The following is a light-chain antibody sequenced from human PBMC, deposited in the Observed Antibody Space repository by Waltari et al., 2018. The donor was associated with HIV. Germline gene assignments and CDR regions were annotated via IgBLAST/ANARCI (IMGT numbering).Light chain of an antibody. Sequence: EVVLTQSPGTVSLSPGERATLSCRASQSVNTHYLAWYQQKPGQAPRLLIYEASGRATGIPDRFSCSGSGTDFTLTISRVEPEDFAVYFCQQYGISPITFGQGTRLE. CDR1: QSVNTHY. V-gene: IGKV3-20*01. CDR2: EAS. CDR3: QQYGISPIT. J-gene: IGKJ5*01.